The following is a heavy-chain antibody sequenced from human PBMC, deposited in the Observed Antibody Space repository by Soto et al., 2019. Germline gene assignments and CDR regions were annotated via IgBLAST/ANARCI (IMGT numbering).Heavy chain of an antibody. CDR1: GGSFSGYY. CDR2: INHSGST. Sequence: QVQLQQWGAGLLKPSETLSLTCAVYGGSFSGYYWSWIRQPPGKGLEWIGEINHSGSTNYNPSLKIRVTISVDTSKNQFSLKLSSVTAADTAVYYCAVVAEETYYYYGMDVWGQGTTVTVSS. D-gene: IGHD2-15*01. V-gene: IGHV4-34*01. CDR3: AVVAEETYYYYGMDV. J-gene: IGHJ6*02.